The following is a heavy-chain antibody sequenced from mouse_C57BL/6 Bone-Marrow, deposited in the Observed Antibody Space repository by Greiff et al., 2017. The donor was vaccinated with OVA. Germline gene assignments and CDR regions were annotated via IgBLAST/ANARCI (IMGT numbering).Heavy chain of an antibody. CDR2: IYPGNSDT. V-gene: IGHV1-5*01. Sequence: EVQLQQSGTVLARPGASVTMSCKTSGYTFTSYWMHWVKQRPGPGLEWIGAIYPGNSDTSYNQKFKGKAKLTAVTSASTAYMELSSLTNEDSAVYYCTREGYSKRYFDVWGTGTTVTVSA. CDR3: TREGYSKRYFDV. D-gene: IGHD2-5*01. J-gene: IGHJ1*03. CDR1: GYTFTSYW.